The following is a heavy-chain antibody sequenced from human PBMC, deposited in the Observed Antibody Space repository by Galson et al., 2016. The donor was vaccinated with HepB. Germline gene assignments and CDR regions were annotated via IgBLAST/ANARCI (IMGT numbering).Heavy chain of an antibody. CDR2: LSGSGGST. CDR1: GFTFADYL. CDR3: ARAIATSY. Sequence: SLRPSCAASGFTFADYLMSWVRQAPGKGLEWASALSGSGGSTYYADSVKGRFTISRDNSKSTLYLQMNSLRADDTAVYYCARAIATSYWGQGALVTVSS. J-gene: IGHJ4*02. V-gene: IGHV3-23*01. D-gene: IGHD5-24*01.